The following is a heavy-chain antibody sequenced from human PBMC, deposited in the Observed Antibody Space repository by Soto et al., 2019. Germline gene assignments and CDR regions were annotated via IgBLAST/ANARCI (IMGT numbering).Heavy chain of an antibody. CDR1: GGSINSRYW. CDR2: IYHSGST. D-gene: IGHD3-10*01. Sequence: SETLSLTCAVSGGSINSRYWWSWVRQSPGKGLEWIGEIYHSGSTNYNPSLKSRVTISVDKSKNQFSLNLSSVTAADTAVYYCARDQNGSGNYYTRYFAYWGQGTLVTVSS. J-gene: IGHJ4*02. V-gene: IGHV4-4*02. CDR3: ARDQNGSGNYYTRYFAY.